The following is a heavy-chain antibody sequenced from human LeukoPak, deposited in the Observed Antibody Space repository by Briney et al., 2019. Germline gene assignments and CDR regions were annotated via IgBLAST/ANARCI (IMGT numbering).Heavy chain of an antibody. Sequence: SETLSLTCTVSGGSISSGGYYWSWIRQPPGKGLEWIGYIYHSGSTYSNPALKSRVTMSVDRSKNQFSLNLSSVTAADTAVYYCARQYCSGGSCYYYYGMDVWGQGTTVTVSS. CDR1: GGSISSGGYY. CDR2: IYHSGST. V-gene: IGHV4-30-2*01. D-gene: IGHD2-15*01. J-gene: IGHJ6*02. CDR3: ARQYCSGGSCYYYYGMDV.